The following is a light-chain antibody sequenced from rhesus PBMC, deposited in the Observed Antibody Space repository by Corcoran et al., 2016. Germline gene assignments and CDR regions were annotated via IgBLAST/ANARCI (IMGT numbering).Light chain of an antibody. CDR3: QVWDSGTKNNI. J-gene: IGLJ1*01. Sequence: SYDLTQPPSVSAASGQTARITCGGDNIGYKNVNLYQQKAPQAPVLVIQADTKRPSGIPERFSGSNSGDTATLTISRVEAGDEADFYGQVWDSGTKNNIFGVGTRLTVL. CDR1: NIGYKN. V-gene: IGLV3-25*02. CDR2: ADT.